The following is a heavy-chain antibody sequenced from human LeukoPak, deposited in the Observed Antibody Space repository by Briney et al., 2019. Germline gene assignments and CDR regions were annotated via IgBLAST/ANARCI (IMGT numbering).Heavy chain of an antibody. CDR3: ARDKIVGPTTLDY. D-gene: IGHD1-26*01. CDR2: IKQDGYEK. Sequence: GSLRLSCAASGFTFSGYWMSWVRQTPEKGLEWVANIKQDGYEKYYVDSVKGRFTISRDNAKNSLYLQMNSLRADDTAIYYCARDKIVGPTTLDYWGQGTLVTVSS. CDR1: GFTFSGYW. J-gene: IGHJ4*02. V-gene: IGHV3-7*01.